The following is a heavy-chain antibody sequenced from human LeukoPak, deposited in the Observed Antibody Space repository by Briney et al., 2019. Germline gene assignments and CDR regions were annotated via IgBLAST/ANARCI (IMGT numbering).Heavy chain of an antibody. D-gene: IGHD2-15*01. CDR2: ISYDGSNK. Sequence: GGSLRLSCAASGFTFSSYAMHWVRQAPGKGLEWVAVISYDGSNKYYADSVKGRFTISRDNSKNTLYLQMNSLRAEDTAVYYCARDRFYCSGGSCYPTYYYYGMDVWGQGPTVTVSS. J-gene: IGHJ6*02. CDR3: ARDRFYCSGGSCYPTYYYYGMDV. V-gene: IGHV3-30-3*01. CDR1: GFTFSSYA.